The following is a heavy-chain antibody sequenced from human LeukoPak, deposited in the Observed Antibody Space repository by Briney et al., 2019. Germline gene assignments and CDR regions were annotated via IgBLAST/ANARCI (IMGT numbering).Heavy chain of an antibody. D-gene: IGHD3-22*01. CDR1: GFTFSSYG. Sequence: GGSLRLSCAASGFTFSSYGMHWVRQAPGKGLEWGAVISYDGSNKYYADSVKGRFTISRDNSKNTLYLQMNSLRAEDTAVYYCAKPDTYYYDSSGDWFDPWGQGTLVTVSS. CDR3: AKPDTYYYDSSGDWFDP. V-gene: IGHV3-30*18. CDR2: ISYDGSNK. J-gene: IGHJ5*02.